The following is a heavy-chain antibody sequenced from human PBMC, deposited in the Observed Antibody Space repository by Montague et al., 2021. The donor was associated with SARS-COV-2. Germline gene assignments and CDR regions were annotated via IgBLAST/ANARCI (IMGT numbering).Heavy chain of an antibody. V-gene: IGHV4-39*01. Sequence: SETLSLTCTVSGGSISSHCYYWVWLRQPPGMGLQWIVSIYYSVXTXYXXXXKXRVTISVDTSRNQFSLKLSSVTAADTAVYYCARAVRATTVADHFDYWGQGTLVTVSS. CDR2: IYYSVXT. CDR1: GGSISSHCYY. J-gene: IGHJ4*02. D-gene: IGHD3-10*01. CDR3: ARAVRATTVADHFDY.